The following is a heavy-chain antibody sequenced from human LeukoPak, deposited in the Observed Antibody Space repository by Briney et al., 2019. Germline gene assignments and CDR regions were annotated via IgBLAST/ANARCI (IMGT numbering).Heavy chain of an antibody. V-gene: IGHV3-23*01. Sequence: GGSLRLSCAASGFTFSSYAMSWVRQAPGKGLEWVSAISGSGGSTYYADSVKGRFTISRDNSKNTLYLQMNSLRAEDTAVYYCARVLYDSSGYLKFDYWGQGTLVTVSS. CDR1: GFTFSSYA. CDR2: ISGSGGST. D-gene: IGHD3-22*01. CDR3: ARVLYDSSGYLKFDY. J-gene: IGHJ4*02.